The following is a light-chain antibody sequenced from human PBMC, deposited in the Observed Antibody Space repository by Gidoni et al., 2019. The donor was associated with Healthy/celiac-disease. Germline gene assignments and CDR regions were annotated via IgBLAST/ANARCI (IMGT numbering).Light chain of an antibody. V-gene: IGKV1-33*01. CDR2: DAS. CDR3: QHSFT. J-gene: IGKJ3*01. CDR1: QDISNY. Sequence: DIQMTQSPSSLSASVGDRVTITCQASQDISNYLNWYQQKPGKAPKLLIYDASNLETGVPSRFSGSGSGTDFTFTISSRQPEDIATYYCQHSFTFGPGTKVDIK.